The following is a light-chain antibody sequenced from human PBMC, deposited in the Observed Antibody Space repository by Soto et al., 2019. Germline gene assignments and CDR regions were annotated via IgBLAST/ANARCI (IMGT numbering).Light chain of an antibody. V-gene: IGLV2-14*01. CDR2: EVS. CDR1: SSDVGAYNH. Sequence: QSVLTQPASVSGSPGQSITISCTGTSSDVGAYNHVSWYQQHPGKAPKLMIYEVSNRPSGVSNRFSGSKSGNTASLTISGLLPGDEADYYCNSYTSSSTVVFGTGTKVTV. CDR3: NSYTSSSTVV. J-gene: IGLJ1*01.